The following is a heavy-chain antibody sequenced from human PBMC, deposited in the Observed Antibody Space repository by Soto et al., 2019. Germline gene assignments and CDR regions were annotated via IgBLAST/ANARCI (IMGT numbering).Heavy chain of an antibody. Sequence: QITLKESGPTLVKPTQTLTLTCTFSGFSLSTRDVGVGWIRQPPGKALEWLAVIYWDDSKHYSPSLKTRATIPKDTSKNHVVLTVTNMDPVDTATYYCAPKGPHYFDSWGQGTLVTVSS. CDR1: GFSLSTRDVG. V-gene: IGHV2-5*02. CDR2: IYWDDSK. J-gene: IGHJ4*02. CDR3: APKGPHYFDS.